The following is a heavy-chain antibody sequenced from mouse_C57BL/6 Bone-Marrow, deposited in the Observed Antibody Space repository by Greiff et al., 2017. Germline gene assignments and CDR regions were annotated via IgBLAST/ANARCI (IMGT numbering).Heavy chain of an antibody. Sequence: QVQLQQPGAELVKPGASVKLSCKASGYTFTSYWMHWVKQRPGQGLEWIGMIHPNSGSTKYNEKFKSKATLTVDKSSSTAYMQLSSLTSEDAAVYYCARPLRWYFDVWGTGTTVTVSS. J-gene: IGHJ1*03. CDR2: IHPNSGST. CDR1: GYTFTSYW. D-gene: IGHD1-1*01. V-gene: IGHV1-64*01. CDR3: ARPLRWYFDV.